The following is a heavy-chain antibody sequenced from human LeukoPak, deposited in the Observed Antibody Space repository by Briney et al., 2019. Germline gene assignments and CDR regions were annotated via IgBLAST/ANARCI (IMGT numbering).Heavy chain of an antibody. D-gene: IGHD2-15*01. CDR3: ARDPIIYCSGGSCYD. CDR2: ISSSGSTI. J-gene: IGHJ4*02. V-gene: IGHV3-48*03. CDR1: GFTFSSYE. Sequence: GGSLRLSCAASGFTFSSYEMNWVRQAPGKGLEWVSYISSSGSTIYYADSVKGRFTISRDNAKNSLYLQMNSLRAEDTAVYYCARDPIIYCSGGSCYDWGQGTLVTVSS.